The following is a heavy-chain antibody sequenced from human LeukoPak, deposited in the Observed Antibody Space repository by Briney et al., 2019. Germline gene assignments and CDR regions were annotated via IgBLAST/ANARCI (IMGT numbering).Heavy chain of an antibody. CDR2: ISPDGSSA. V-gene: IGHV3-74*01. J-gene: IGHJ4*02. D-gene: IGHD3-10*01. Sequence: SLRLSCAGSGFTFSRYWMPWVRPAPGKGLVCVSRISPDGSSALYADCVKGRFTVSRDNPKNSLYLQMNSLRDEDTAVYYCARVEYYAGSYEDYWGQGTLVTVSS. CDR1: GFTFSRYW. CDR3: ARVEYYAGSYEDY.